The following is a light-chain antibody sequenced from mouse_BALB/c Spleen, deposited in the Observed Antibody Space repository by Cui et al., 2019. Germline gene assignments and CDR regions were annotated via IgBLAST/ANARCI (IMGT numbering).Light chain of an antibody. J-gene: IGKJ2*01. V-gene: IGKV4-74*01. CDR1: SSVSSSY. Sequence: QIVLTQSPAIMSASLGERVTMTCTASSSVSSSYLHWYQQKPGSSPKLWIYSTSNLASGVPARFSGSGSGTSYSLTISSMEAEDAATYYCQQYHSSPYTFGGGTKLEIK. CDR3: QQYHSSPYT. CDR2: STS.